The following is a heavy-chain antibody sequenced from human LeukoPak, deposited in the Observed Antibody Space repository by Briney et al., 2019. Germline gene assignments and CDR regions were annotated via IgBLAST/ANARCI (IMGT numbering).Heavy chain of an antibody. Sequence: HPGGSLRLPCAASGFTFSSYEMNWVRQAPGKGLEWVSYISSSGSTIYYADSVKGRFTISRDNAKNSLYLQMNSLRAEDTAVYYCARGVLRYFDWSPWGQGTLVTVSS. D-gene: IGHD3-9*01. J-gene: IGHJ5*02. CDR2: ISSSGSTI. V-gene: IGHV3-48*03. CDR3: ARGVLRYFDWSP. CDR1: GFTFSSYE.